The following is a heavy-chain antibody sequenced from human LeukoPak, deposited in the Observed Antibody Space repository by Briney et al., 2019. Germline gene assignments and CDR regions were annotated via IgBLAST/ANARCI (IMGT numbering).Heavy chain of an antibody. J-gene: IGHJ4*02. CDR2: INSDGSIT. CDR3: VSFYETY. D-gene: IGHD2/OR15-2a*01. V-gene: IGHV3-74*01. Sequence: QAGGSLRLSCAASGFTFTTYWMHWVRQAPGKGLVWVSHINSDGSITSYADSVKGRFTISRDNAKNTLYLQMNSLGAEDTAVYYCVSFYETYWGRGTLVTVSS. CDR1: GFTFTTYW.